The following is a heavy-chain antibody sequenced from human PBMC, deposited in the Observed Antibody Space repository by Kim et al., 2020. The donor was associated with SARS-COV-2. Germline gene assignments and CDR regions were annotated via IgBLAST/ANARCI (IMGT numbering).Heavy chain of an antibody. Sequence: GGSLRLSCAASGFTFSSYWMHWVRQAPGKGLVWVSRINSDGSSTSYADSVKGRFTISRDNAKNTLYLQMNSLRAEDTAVYYCARDLSSRELLRRFDYWGQGTLVTVSS. J-gene: IGHJ4*02. V-gene: IGHV3-74*01. D-gene: IGHD1-26*01. CDR3: ARDLSSRELLRRFDY. CDR1: GFTFSSYW. CDR2: INSDGSST.